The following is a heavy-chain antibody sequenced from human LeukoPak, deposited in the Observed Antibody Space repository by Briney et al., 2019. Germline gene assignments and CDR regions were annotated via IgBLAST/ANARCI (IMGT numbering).Heavy chain of an antibody. V-gene: IGHV3-23*01. J-gene: IGHJ4*02. CDR1: GFTFSTYA. CDR3: AKTNWIDNPYYFDW. D-gene: IGHD2-8*01. Sequence: GGSLRLSCAASGFTFSTYAMTWVRQAPGRGLEWVSAISGSGVNTYYADSVKGRLTISRDNSKNTLYLQVNSLRAEDTGVYFCAKTNWIDNPYYFDWWGQGTLVTVSS. CDR2: ISGSGVNT.